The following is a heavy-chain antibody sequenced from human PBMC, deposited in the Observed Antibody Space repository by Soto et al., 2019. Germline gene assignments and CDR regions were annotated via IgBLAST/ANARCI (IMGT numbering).Heavy chain of an antibody. V-gene: IGHV1-24*01. D-gene: IGHD3-3*01. Sequence: ASVKVSCKVSGYTLTELSMHWVRQAPGKGLEWMGGFDPEDGETIYAQKFQGRVTMTEDTSTDTAYMELSSPKTEDTALYYCTRSHEFGIFVDRGALQGLDVWGQGTTVTVSS. CDR2: FDPEDGET. CDR1: GYTLTELS. CDR3: TRSHEFGIFVDRGALQGLDV. J-gene: IGHJ6*02.